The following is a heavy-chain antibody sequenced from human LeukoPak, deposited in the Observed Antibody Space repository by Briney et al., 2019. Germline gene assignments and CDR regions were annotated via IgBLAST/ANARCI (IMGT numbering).Heavy chain of an antibody. CDR1: GGSFSGYY. J-gene: IGHJ6*02. CDR2: INHSGST. CDR3: ARGAIVVVPAAIWKYYYGMDV. Sequence: SETLSLTCAVYGGSFSGYYWSWIRQPPGKGLEWIGEINHSGSTNYNPSLKSRVTISVDTSKNQSSLKLSSVTAADTAVYYCARGAIVVVPAAIWKYYYGMDVWGQGTTVTVSS. V-gene: IGHV4-34*01. D-gene: IGHD2-2*01.